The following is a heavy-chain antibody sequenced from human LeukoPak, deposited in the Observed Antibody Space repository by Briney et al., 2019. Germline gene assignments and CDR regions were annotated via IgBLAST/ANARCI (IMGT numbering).Heavy chain of an antibody. J-gene: IGHJ4*02. CDR3: ARDDGRTYFDY. CDR2: IYTSGST. CDR1: GGSFSTYY. V-gene: IGHV4-4*07. D-gene: IGHD4-17*01. Sequence: SETLSLTCTVSGGSFSTYYWSWIRQPAGKGLEWIGRIYTSGSTNYIPSLKSRVTMSVDTSKNQFSLKLSSVTAADTAVYCCARDDGRTYFDYWGQGTLVTVSS.